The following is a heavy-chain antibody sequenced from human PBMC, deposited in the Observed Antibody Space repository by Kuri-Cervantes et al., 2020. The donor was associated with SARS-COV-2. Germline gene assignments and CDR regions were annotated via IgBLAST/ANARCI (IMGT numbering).Heavy chain of an antibody. J-gene: IGHJ3*02. CDR1: GFTFTSYA. Sequence: GGSLRLSCAASGFTFTSYAMHWVRQAPGKGLEWVAVISYDGSNKYYADSVKGRFTISRDNSKNTLYLQMNSLKTEDTAVYYCTTPYCSSTSCYYEGSDAFDIWGQGTMVTVSS. D-gene: IGHD2-2*01. V-gene: IGHV3-30-3*01. CDR3: TTPYCSSTSCYYEGSDAFDI. CDR2: ISYDGSNK.